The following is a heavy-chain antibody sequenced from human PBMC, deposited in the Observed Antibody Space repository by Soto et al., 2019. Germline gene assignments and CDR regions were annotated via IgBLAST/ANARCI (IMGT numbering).Heavy chain of an antibody. CDR3: AGESSPFGSPNAFDI. V-gene: IGHV1-18*01. CDR2: ISAYNGNT. CDR1: GYTFTSYG. Sequence: QVQLVQSGAEVKKPGASVKVSCKASGYTFTSYGISWVRQAPGQGLEWMGWISAYNGNTNYAQKIQGRVTMTTDTSTSTAYMELRRLRSDDTAVYYCAGESSPFGSPNAFDIWGQGTMVTVSS. D-gene: IGHD6-6*01. J-gene: IGHJ3*02.